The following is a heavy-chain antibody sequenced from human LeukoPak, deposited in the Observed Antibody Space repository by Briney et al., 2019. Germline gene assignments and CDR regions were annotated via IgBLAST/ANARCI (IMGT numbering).Heavy chain of an antibody. CDR2: IIRNAAGT. CDR1: GFTFSSYA. D-gene: IGHD3-22*01. Sequence: GGSLRLSCAASGFTFSSYAMTWVRQAPGKGLEWVSAIIRNAAGTYYADSVKGRFTISRDNFQNTLYLQMNSLRADDTAVYYCARDSSSYAEFDYWGQGTLVTVSS. CDR3: ARDSSSYAEFDY. V-gene: IGHV3-23*01. J-gene: IGHJ4*02.